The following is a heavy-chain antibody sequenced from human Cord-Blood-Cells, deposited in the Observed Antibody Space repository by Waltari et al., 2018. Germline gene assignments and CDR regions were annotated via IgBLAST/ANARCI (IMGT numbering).Heavy chain of an antibody. D-gene: IGHD7-27*01. CDR3: ASTPGTGDLDAFDI. Sequence: QVQLQQSGPGLVKPSQTLSLTCAISGDSVSSNSAAWNWIRQSHSRGLEWLGRTYYRSKWYNDYAVAVKSRITINPDTSKNQFSLQLNSVTPEDTAVYYCASTPGTGDLDAFDIWGQGTMVTVSS. CDR2: TYYRSKWYN. V-gene: IGHV6-1*01. CDR1: GDSVSSNSAA. J-gene: IGHJ3*02.